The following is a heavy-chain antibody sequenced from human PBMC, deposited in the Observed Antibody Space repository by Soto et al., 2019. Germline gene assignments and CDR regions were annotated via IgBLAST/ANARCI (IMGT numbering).Heavy chain of an antibody. CDR1: GVTFSSYA. Sequence: SVKVSCKASGVTFSSYAISWVRQSPGQRLEWMGGIIPIFGTANYAQKFQGRVTITADESTSTAYMELSSLRSEDTAVYYCARDEVLIAVAGLTSYYFDYWGQGTLVTVSS. CDR2: IIPIFGTA. D-gene: IGHD6-19*01. V-gene: IGHV1-69*13. CDR3: ARDEVLIAVAGLTSYYFDY. J-gene: IGHJ4*02.